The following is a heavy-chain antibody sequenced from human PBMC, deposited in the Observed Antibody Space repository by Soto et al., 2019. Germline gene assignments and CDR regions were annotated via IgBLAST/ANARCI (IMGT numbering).Heavy chain of an antibody. J-gene: IGHJ4*02. Sequence: EVQLLESGGDLVQPGGSLRLSCVGSGFTFRDHPMNWVRQAPGKGLEWVSAISEGGDRTYYADSVLGRLSISRDNSKNTLYLQMSSLRAEDTAMYYCAKYRWGATTFMSIKWGQGTLVTVSS. V-gene: IGHV3-23*01. CDR3: AKYRWGATTFMSIK. CDR2: ISEGGDRT. CDR1: GFTFRDHP. D-gene: IGHD1-26*01.